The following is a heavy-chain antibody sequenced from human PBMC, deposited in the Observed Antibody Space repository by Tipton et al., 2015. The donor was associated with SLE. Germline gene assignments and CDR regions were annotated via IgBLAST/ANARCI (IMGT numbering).Heavy chain of an antibody. J-gene: IGHJ6*03. CDR3: ATEGSGWSHYMDV. Sequence: TLSLTCTVSGGSISSGGYYWSWIRQPPGKGLEWIGYIYYSGSTNYNPSPKSRVTISVDTSKNQFSLKLTSVTTADTAVYYCATEGSGWSHYMDVWGKGTPVTVSS. CDR1: GGSISSGGYY. V-gene: IGHV4-61*08. CDR2: IYYSGST. D-gene: IGHD6-19*01.